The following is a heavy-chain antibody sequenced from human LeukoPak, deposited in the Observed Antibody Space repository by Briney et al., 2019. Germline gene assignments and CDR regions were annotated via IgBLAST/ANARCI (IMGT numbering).Heavy chain of an antibody. CDR1: GFTFSSYG. D-gene: IGHD2-8*01. J-gene: IGHJ6*03. CDR3: AKLSAKDYYYYMDV. CDR2: IRYDGSNK. V-gene: IGHV3-30*02. Sequence: PGGSPRLSCAASGFTFSSYGMHWVRQAPGKGLEWVAFIRYDGSNKYYADSVKGRFTISRDNSKNTLYLQMNSLRAEDTAVYYCAKLSAKDYYYYMDVWGKGTTVTVSS.